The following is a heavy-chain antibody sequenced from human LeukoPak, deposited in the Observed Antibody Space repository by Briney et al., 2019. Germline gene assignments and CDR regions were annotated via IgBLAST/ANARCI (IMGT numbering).Heavy chain of an antibody. J-gene: IGHJ3*02. V-gene: IGHV3-23*01. Sequence: PGGSLRLSCAASGFTFSSYAMSWVRQAPGKGLEWVSAISGSGGSTYYADSVKGRFTISRDNSKNTLYLQMNSLRAEDTAVYYCARDQGLYDSSAPDAFDIWGQGTMVTVSS. D-gene: IGHD3-22*01. CDR2: ISGSGGST. CDR3: ARDQGLYDSSAPDAFDI. CDR1: GFTFSSYA.